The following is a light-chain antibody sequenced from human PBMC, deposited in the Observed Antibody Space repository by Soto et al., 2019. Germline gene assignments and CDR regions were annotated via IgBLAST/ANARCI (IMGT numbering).Light chain of an antibody. CDR1: QSVSSN. CDR2: GAS. CDR3: QQYNNWPPYT. Sequence: EIVMTQSPATLSVSPGERATLSCRASQSVSSNLAWYQQKPGQAPRLLIYGASTRDTGIPARFSGSGSGREFTLTISSLQSEDFAVYYCQQYNNWPPYTFGQGTKLEIK. J-gene: IGKJ2*01. V-gene: IGKV3-15*01.